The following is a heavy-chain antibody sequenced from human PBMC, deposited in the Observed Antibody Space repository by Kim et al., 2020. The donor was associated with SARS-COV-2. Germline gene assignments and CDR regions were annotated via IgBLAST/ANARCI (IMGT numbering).Heavy chain of an antibody. J-gene: IGHJ4*02. D-gene: IGHD3-10*01. CDR1: GFTFSNAW. V-gene: IGHV3-15*01. Sequence: GGSLRLSCAASGFTFSNAWRSWVRQAPGKGLEWVGRIKSKTDGGTTDYAAPVKGRFTISRDDSKNTLYLQMNSLKTEDTAVYYCTTHYYYGSGSYYKPPLWGQGTLVTVSS. CDR2: IKSKTDGGTT. CDR3: TTHYYYGSGSYYKPPL.